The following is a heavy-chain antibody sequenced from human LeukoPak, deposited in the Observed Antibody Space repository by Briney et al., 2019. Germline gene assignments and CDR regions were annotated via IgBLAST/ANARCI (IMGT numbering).Heavy chain of an antibody. CDR1: GFTFSSFE. Sequence: PGGSLRLSCGASGFTFSSFEMNWVRLAPGKGLEWVSYISPSGTARYYADSVRGRFIISRDNAMKSLYLQMNSLRAEDTAVYYCTGDGHSSTWYANFDYWGQGILVTVSS. CDR3: TGDGHSSTWYANFDY. J-gene: IGHJ4*02. V-gene: IGHV3-48*03. D-gene: IGHD6-13*01. CDR2: ISPSGTAR.